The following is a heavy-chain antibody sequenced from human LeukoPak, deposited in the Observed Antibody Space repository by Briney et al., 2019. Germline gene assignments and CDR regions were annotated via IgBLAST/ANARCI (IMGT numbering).Heavy chain of an antibody. V-gene: IGHV1-46*01. D-gene: IGHD1-1*01. Sequence: ASVKVSCKASGYTFTYYYMHWVRQAPGQGLEWMGMINPSSGSTNYAQKFQGRVTMTRGTSTSTVFMELSSLKSEDTALYYCARESDTGKDFDHWGQGTLVTVSS. CDR3: ARESDTGKDFDH. CDR2: INPSSGST. J-gene: IGHJ4*02. CDR1: GYTFTYYY.